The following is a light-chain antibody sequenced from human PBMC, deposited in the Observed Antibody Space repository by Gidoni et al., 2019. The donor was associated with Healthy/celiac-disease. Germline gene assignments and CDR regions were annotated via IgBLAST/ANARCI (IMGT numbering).Light chain of an antibody. Sequence: QSALTQPASVSGSPGQSITISCTGTSSDVGGYKYVSCYQQHPGKAPKLMIYEVSNRPSGVSNRCSGSKSGNTASRTIAGLQAEDEADYYCSSYTSSSTPYVFGTGTKVTVL. CDR3: SSYTSSSTPYV. CDR1: SSDVGGYKY. J-gene: IGLJ1*01. V-gene: IGLV2-14*01. CDR2: EVS.